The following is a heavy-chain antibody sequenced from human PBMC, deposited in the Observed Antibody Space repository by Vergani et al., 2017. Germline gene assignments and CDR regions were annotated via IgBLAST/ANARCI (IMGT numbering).Heavy chain of an antibody. CDR3: ARDLAAADPGGWFDP. V-gene: IGHV3-30*01. CDR1: GFTFSSYA. CDR2: ISYDGSNK. D-gene: IGHD6-13*01. J-gene: IGHJ5*02. Sequence: QVQLVESGGGVVQPGRSLRLSCAASGFTFSSYAMHWVRQAPGKGLEWVAVISYDGSNKYYADSVKGRFTISRDNSKNTLYLQMNSLRADDTAVYYCARDLAAADPGGWFDPWGQGTLVTVS.